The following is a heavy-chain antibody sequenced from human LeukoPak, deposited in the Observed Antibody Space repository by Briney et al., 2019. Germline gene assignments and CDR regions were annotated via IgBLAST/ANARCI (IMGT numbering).Heavy chain of an antibody. D-gene: IGHD3-16*02. J-gene: IGHJ4*02. CDR3: AKDWYDYIWGSYRVPFDY. CDR2: ISGSGGST. CDR1: GFTFSSYA. V-gene: IGHV3-23*01. Sequence: GGSLRLSCAASGFTFSSYAMSWVRQAPGKGLEWVSAISGSGGSTYYADSVKGRITISRDNSKNTLYLQMNSLRAEDTAVYYCAKDWYDYIWGSYRVPFDYWGQGTLVTVSS.